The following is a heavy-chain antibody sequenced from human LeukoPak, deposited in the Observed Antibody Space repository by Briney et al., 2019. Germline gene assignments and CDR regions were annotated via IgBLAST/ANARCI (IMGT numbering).Heavy chain of an antibody. CDR1: GVSVSSSYYF. CDR2: IYSTGLT. V-gene: IGHV4-39*07. CDR3: VRVDNGGNYFDY. D-gene: IGHD4-23*01. Sequence: SETLSLTCTVSGVSVSSSYYFWAWIRQPPGKGLEWIGSIYSTGLTYYSPSLKSRVSISLETSKNQFSLRLSSVTAADTAVYYCVRVDNGGNYFDYWGQGTLVTVSS. J-gene: IGHJ4*02.